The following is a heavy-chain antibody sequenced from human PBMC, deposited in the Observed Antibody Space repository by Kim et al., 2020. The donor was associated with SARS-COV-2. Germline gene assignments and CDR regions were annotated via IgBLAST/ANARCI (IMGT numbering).Heavy chain of an antibody. CDR3: ARFRISNWFDP. CDR2: IYYSGST. V-gene: IGHV4-39*01. J-gene: IGHJ5*02. Sequence: SETLSLTCTVSDGTISSSSYYWGWIRQPPGKGLEWIGSIYYSGSTYYNPSLKSRVTISVDTSKNQFSLKLSSVTAADTAVYYCARFRISNWFDPWGQGTLVTVSS. CDR1: DGTISSSSYY.